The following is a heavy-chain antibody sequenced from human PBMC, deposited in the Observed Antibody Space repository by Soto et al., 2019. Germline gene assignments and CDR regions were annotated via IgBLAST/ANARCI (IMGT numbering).Heavy chain of an antibody. Sequence: SETLSLTCAVSGVSISSYYWSWIRQPPGKGLEWIGYVFYNEIINYSPSLKGRVTMSMEMSTNHFSLELRSVTAADTAVYFCARVGEGGSSSTHHYYWGQGARVTVSS. V-gene: IGHV4-59*01. D-gene: IGHD6-6*01. CDR3: ARVGEGGSSSTHHYY. CDR2: VFYNEII. CDR1: GVSISSYY. J-gene: IGHJ4*02.